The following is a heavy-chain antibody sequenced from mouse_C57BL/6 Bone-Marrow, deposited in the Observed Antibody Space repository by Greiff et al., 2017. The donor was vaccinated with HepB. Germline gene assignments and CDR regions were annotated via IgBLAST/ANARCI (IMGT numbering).Heavy chain of an antibody. J-gene: IGHJ1*03. D-gene: IGHD2-4*01. V-gene: IGHV1-53*01. CDR3: ARYDYDGWYFDV. Sequence: QVQLQQPGTELVKPGASVKLSCKASGYTFTSYWMHWVKQRPGQGLEWIGNINPSNGGTNYNEKFKSKATLTVDKSFSTAYMQLSSLTSEDSAVYYCARYDYDGWYFDVWGTGTTVTVSS. CDR1: GYTFTSYW. CDR2: INPSNGGT.